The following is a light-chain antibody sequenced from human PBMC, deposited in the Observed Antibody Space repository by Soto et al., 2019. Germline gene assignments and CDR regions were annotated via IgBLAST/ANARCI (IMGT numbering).Light chain of an antibody. Sequence: QSALTQPASVSGSPGQSVSISCSGTSSDIGDYKYVSWYQQHPGKAPKLVISEVNNRPLGVSNRFSGSKSGNTASLTISALQDEDEDYYYCSSYKTSLTVFGGGTKLTVL. J-gene: IGLJ3*02. CDR3: SSYKTSLTV. CDR1: SSDIGDYKY. CDR2: EVN. V-gene: IGLV2-14*01.